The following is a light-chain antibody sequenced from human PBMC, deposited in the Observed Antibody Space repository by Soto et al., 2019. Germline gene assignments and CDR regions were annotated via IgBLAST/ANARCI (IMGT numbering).Light chain of an antibody. CDR1: SNDIGGYNY. Sequence: QSVLTQPASVSGSPGQSITISCTGTSNDIGGYNYVSWYQLHPGKAPKLMIYEVSDRPSGVSNRFSGSKSANSASLTISGLQAEDESHYYCSSYTTSNSWVFGGGTKVTVL. J-gene: IGLJ3*02. CDR2: EVS. CDR3: SSYTTSNSWV. V-gene: IGLV2-14*01.